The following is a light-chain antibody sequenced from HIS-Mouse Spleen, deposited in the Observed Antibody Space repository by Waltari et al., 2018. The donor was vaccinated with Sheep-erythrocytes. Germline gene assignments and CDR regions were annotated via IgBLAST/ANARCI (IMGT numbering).Light chain of an antibody. CDR1: SSDVGGYNY. CDR3: CSYAGSYTFVV. V-gene: IGLV2-11*01. CDR2: DVS. J-gene: IGLJ2*01. Sequence: QSALTQPRSVSGSPGQSVTISCTGTSSDVGGYNYVSWYQQHPGKAPKHMIYDVSKRPSGVPDRLSGSKSGSQASLTISGLQAEDEADYYCCSYAGSYTFVVFGGGTKLTVL.